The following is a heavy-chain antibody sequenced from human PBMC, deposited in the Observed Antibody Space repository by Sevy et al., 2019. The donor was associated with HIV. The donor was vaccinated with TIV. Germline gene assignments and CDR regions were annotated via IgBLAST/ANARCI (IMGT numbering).Heavy chain of an antibody. CDR2: INGRGGST. CDR1: GYSFSSYA. D-gene: IGHD6-13*01. CDR3: ARLSPRIAAAASAFYDN. Sequence: GGSLRLSCVVSGYSFSSYAISWVRQAPGKGLEWVSTINGRGGSTYYADSVKGRFTISRDNPKNTLFLQMINLGFDDTAIYYCARLSPRIAAAASAFYDNWGQGTLVTVSS. V-gene: IGHV3-23*01. J-gene: IGHJ4*02.